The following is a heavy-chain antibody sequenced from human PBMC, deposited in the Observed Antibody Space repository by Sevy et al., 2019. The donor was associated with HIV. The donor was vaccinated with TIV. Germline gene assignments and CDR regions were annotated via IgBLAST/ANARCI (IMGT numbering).Heavy chain of an antibody. CDR3: ARDRDGYNYPGY. CDR2: IYRSGST. D-gene: IGHD5-12*01. Sequence: SEILSLTCAVSGGSISSSNWWSWVRQPPGKGLEWIGEIYRSGSTNYNPSLKSRVTISVDKSKNQFSLKLSSVTAAETAVYYCARDRDGYNYPGYWGQGTLVTVSS. J-gene: IGHJ4*02. V-gene: IGHV4-4*02. CDR1: GGSISSSNW.